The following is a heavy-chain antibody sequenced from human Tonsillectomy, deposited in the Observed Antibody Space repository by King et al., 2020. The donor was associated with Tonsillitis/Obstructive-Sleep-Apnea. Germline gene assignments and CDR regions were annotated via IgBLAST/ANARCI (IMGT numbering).Heavy chain of an antibody. CDR1: GFTFSSYA. CDR2: ISYDGSNK. V-gene: IGHV3-30*04. CDR3: ARDIGTGELKGPRGDYYYHYGMDV. D-gene: IGHD3-10*01. J-gene: IGHJ6*02. Sequence: QLVQSGGGVVQPGRSLRLSCAASGFTFSSYAMHWVRQAPGKGLEWVAVISYDGSNKYYADSVKGRFTISRDKSKNTLYLQMNSLRAEDTAVYYCARDIGTGELKGPRGDYYYHYGMDVWGQGTTVTVPS.